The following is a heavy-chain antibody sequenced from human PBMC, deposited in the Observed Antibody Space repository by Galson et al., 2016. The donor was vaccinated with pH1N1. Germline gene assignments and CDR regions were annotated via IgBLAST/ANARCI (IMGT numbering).Heavy chain of an antibody. D-gene: IGHD6-19*01. J-gene: IGHJ3*01. CDR2: INHGERT. V-gene: IGHV4-34*01. Sequence: ETLSLTCAVYGGSFRGYYWSWIRQPPGKGLEWIGEINHGERTNYNPSLEGRVALSLDMSKNQISLRLMSVTAADTAVYFCARHSTGGFPTIEVAARRRPFDVWGQGTLVTVSS. CDR3: ARHSTGGFPTIEVAARRRPFDV. CDR1: GGSFRGYY.